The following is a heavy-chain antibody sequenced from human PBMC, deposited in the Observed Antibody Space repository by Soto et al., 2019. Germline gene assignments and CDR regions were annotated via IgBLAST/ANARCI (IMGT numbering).Heavy chain of an antibody. CDR2: IYHSGST. CDR1: GGSISSSNW. J-gene: IGHJ4*02. V-gene: IGHV4-4*02. Sequence: QVQLQESGPGLVKPSGTLSLTCAVSGGSISSSNWWSWVRQPPGKGLEWIGEIYHSGSTDYNPSLKILRTISVDKAKNHLSRKHSPVTAADTAVYYCARDRRYRSSCLFDDWGRGTLVPVSS. CDR3: ARDRRYRSSCLFDD. D-gene: IGHD6-13*01.